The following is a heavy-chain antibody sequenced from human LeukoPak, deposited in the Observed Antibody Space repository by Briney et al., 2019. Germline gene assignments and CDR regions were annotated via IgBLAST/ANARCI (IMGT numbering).Heavy chain of an antibody. Sequence: SETLSLTCTVSGGSFSGYYWSWIRQPPGKGLEWIGEINHSGSTNYNPSLKSRVTISVDTSKNQFSLKLSSVTAADTAVYYCARGDIVVVVAATRNWFDPWGQETLVSVSS. V-gene: IGHV4-34*01. CDR1: GGSFSGYY. J-gene: IGHJ5*02. CDR3: ARGDIVVVVAATRNWFDP. D-gene: IGHD2-15*01. CDR2: INHSGST.